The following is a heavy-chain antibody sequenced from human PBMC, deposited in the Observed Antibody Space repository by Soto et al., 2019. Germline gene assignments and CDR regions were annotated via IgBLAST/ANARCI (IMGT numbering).Heavy chain of an antibody. CDR3: IRDFGEVGSTAAFDI. J-gene: IGHJ3*02. CDR2: IHSDGSNT. Sequence: GGSLRLSCAASGFTFSRFWMHWVRQAPGQGLVWVAHIHSDGSNTSYADFVKGRFTISRDNAKNTVYLQMHSLRAEDTAMYYCIRDFGEVGSTAAFDIWGHGAMVTVSS. CDR1: GFTFSRFW. V-gene: IGHV3-74*01. D-gene: IGHD1-26*01.